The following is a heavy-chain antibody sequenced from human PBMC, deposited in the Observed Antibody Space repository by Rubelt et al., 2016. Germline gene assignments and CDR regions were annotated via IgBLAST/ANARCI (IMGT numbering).Heavy chain of an antibody. Sequence: QLQLQESGPGLVKPSETLSLTCTVSGGSISRSSYYWGWIRQPPGKGLEWIGSIYYSGSTYYNPSLKSRVTISVDTSKNQFSLKLGAGTAADTAMYYCARRLMPSYYFAYWGQGMLVTVSS. CDR1: GGSISRSSYY. V-gene: IGHV4-39*01. CDR2: IYYSGST. D-gene: IGHD2-2*01. J-gene: IGHJ4*02. CDR3: ARRLMPSYYFAY.